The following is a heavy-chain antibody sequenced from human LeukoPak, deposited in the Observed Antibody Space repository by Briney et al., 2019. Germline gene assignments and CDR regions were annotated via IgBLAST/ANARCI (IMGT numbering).Heavy chain of an antibody. V-gene: IGHV4-38-2*02. J-gene: IGHJ4*02. D-gene: IGHD4-23*01. Sequence: PSETLSLTCTVSGYSLSSDYYWGWIRQPPGKGLEWIGTLYHSGSTYCNPSLKSRVTISVDTSKNQFSLSLSSVTAADTAVYYCARDSTVVTRSGFDYWGQGTLVTVSS. CDR3: ARDSTVVTRSGFDY. CDR2: LYHSGST. CDR1: GYSLSSDYY.